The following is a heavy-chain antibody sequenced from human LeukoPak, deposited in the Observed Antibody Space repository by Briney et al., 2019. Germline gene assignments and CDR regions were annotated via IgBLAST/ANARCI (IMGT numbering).Heavy chain of an antibody. D-gene: IGHD3-22*01. CDR3: ARGLPNDHYDRSGYYVPACFDY. J-gene: IGHJ4*02. Sequence: PGGSLRLSCAASVVTFTTYWMSWVRQAPGKGLEWGANIKQDGTEEYYVDSVKGRFTISRDNAKNSLYLQMNSLRVEDTAVYYCARGLPNDHYDRSGYYVPACFDYWGQGTLVTVSS. CDR2: IKQDGTEE. CDR1: VVTFTTYW. V-gene: IGHV3-7*03.